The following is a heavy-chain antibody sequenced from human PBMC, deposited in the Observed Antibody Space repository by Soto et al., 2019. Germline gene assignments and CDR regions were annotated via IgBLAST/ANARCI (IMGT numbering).Heavy chain of an antibody. V-gene: IGHV4-31*03. CDR1: GGSISCGGYY. Sequence: SETLSLTCTVSGGSISCGGYYWSWIRQHPGKGLEWIGYIYYSGSTYYNPSLKSRVTISVDTSKNQFSLKLSSVTAADTAVYYCARWLQFKRTSFDYWGQGTLVTVSS. CDR2: IYYSGST. J-gene: IGHJ4*02. D-gene: IGHD5-12*01. CDR3: ARWLQFKRTSFDY.